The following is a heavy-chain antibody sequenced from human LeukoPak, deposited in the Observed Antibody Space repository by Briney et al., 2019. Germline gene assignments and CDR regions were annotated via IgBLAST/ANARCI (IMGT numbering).Heavy chain of an antibody. V-gene: IGHV3-33*01. D-gene: IGHD2-2*01. Sequence: PEGSLRLSCAASGFTFSHHGFHWVRQAPGRGLEWVAVIYVDGYRKYYADSVKGRFTVSRDNSVNTLYLQMDSLRVEDTALYYCIVVLVPAAFWHFDVWGRGTLVAVSS. CDR3: IVVLVPAAFWHFDV. J-gene: IGHJ2*01. CDR2: IYVDGYRK. CDR1: GFTFSHHG.